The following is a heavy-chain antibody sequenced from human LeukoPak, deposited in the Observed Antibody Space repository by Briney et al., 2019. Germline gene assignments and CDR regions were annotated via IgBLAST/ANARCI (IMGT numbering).Heavy chain of an antibody. CDR1: GFTFSSYT. Sequence: GGSLRLSCAASGFTFSSYTMNWVRQAPGKGLEWLAYITTGGSTKYYADSVKGRFTISRDNAKNSLYLQMNSLRDEDTAMYFCARGGPTVVTGLDYWGQGTLVTVSS. CDR2: ITTGGSTK. J-gene: IGHJ4*02. CDR3: ARGGPTVVTGLDY. D-gene: IGHD4-23*01. V-gene: IGHV3-48*02.